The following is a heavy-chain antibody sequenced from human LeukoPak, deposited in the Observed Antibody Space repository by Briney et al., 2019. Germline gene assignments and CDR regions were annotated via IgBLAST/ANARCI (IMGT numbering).Heavy chain of an antibody. CDR3: ARAPLLWGLGELSYFDY. J-gene: IGHJ4*02. V-gene: IGHV1-46*01. D-gene: IGHD3-16*02. CDR1: GYTFTSYY. Sequence: ASVKVSCKASGYTFTSYYMHWVRQAPGQGLEWMGIINPSGGSTSYAQKFQGRVTMTRDTSTSTVYMELSSLRSEDTAVYYCARAPLLWGLGELSYFDYWGQGTLVTVSS. CDR2: INPSGGST.